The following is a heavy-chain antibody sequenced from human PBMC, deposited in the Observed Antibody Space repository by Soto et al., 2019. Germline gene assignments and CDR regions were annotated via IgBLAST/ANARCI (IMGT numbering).Heavy chain of an antibody. V-gene: IGHV3-49*03. J-gene: IGHJ4*02. D-gene: IGHD2-15*01. CDR2: IRSKAYGGTT. CDR3: TRMDCSGGSCYGTFDY. CDR1: GFTFGDYA. Sequence: GGSLRLSCTASGFTFGDYAMSWFRQAPGKGLEWVGFIRSKAYGGTTEYAASVKGRFTISRDDSKSIAYLQMNSLKTEDTAVYYCTRMDCSGGSCYGTFDYWGQGTLVTVSS.